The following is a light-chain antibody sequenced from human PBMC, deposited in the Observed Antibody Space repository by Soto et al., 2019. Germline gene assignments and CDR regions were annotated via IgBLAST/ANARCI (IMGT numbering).Light chain of an antibody. CDR3: QQRSNWPRT. CDR1: QSVSSY. V-gene: IGKV3-11*01. Sequence: EIVLTQSPATQSLSPGERATLSCRASQSVSSYLAWYQQKPGQAPRLLIYDASNRATGIPARFSGSGSGTDFTLTISSLEPDDFAVYYCQQRSNWPRTFGQGTKVEIK. J-gene: IGKJ1*01. CDR2: DAS.